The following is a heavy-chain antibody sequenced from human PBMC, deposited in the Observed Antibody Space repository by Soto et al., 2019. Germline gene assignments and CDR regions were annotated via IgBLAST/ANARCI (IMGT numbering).Heavy chain of an antibody. CDR1: GFTFTKYD. D-gene: IGHD3-22*01. CDR2: MNPNSGNT. Sequence: QLVQSGAEVKKPGASVKVSCKASGFTFTKYDISWVRQAAGHGLEWMGWMNPNSGNTAHAQKFQDRVSMTRDTSMNTAYLELSSLRSEDTAVYFCARGRDLHIYYDGGDAFDVWGQGTLVTVSS. V-gene: IGHV1-8*01. J-gene: IGHJ3*01. CDR3: ARGRDLHIYYDGGDAFDV.